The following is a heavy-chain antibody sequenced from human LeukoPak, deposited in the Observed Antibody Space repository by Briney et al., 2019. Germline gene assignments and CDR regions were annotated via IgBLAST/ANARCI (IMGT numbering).Heavy chain of an antibody. Sequence: GASVKVSCKASGYTFTDYYVHWVRQAPGQGLEWMGCIDPDSGGTKYAQKFQGRVAMTTDTSISTASMDLSRLSSDDTAVYHCAREYYDSSGTKYAFDIWGQGTMVTVSS. CDR1: GYTFTDYY. V-gene: IGHV1-2*02. CDR3: AREYYDSSGTKYAFDI. J-gene: IGHJ3*02. CDR2: IDPDSGGT. D-gene: IGHD3-22*01.